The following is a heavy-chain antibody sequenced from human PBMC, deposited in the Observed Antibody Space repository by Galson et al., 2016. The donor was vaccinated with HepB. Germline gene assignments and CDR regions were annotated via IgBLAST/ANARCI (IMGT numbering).Heavy chain of an antibody. CDR1: GFIFDNYA. CDR3: AKGGKSDP. Sequence: SLRLSCAVTGFIFDNYAMSWVRQRPGKGLEWVSGISASGGETYYAVSVKGRFTISRDNSRKTVSLQMDSLTGDDTAIYYCAKGGKSDPWGQGTQVTVSA. CDR2: ISASGGET. V-gene: IGHV3-23*01. J-gene: IGHJ5*02. D-gene: IGHD1-1*01.